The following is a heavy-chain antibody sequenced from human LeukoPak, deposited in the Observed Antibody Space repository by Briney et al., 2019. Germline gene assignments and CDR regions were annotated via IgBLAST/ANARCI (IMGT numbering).Heavy chain of an antibody. D-gene: IGHD1-26*01. J-gene: IGHJ4*02. V-gene: IGHV1-2*02. CDR2: INPNSGGT. Sequence: ASVKVSCKACGYTFTGYYMHWVRQAPGQGLEWMGWINPNSGGTNYAQKFQGRVTMTRDTSISTAYMELSRLRSDDTAVYYCARGETGSGSYNLDYWGQGTLVTVSS. CDR1: GYTFTGYY. CDR3: ARGETGSGSYNLDY.